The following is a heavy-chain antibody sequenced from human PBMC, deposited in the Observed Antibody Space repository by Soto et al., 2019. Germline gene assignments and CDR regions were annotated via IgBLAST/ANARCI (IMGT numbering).Heavy chain of an antibody. CDR2: IYYSGST. V-gene: IGHV4-31*03. CDR1: GGSISSGGYY. J-gene: IGHJ3*02. Sequence: SETLSLTCTVSGGSISSGGYYWSWIRQHPGKGLEWIGYIYYSGSTYYNPSLKSRVTISVDTSKNQFSLKLSSVTAADTAVYYCARSSIAAAGTVAFDIWGQGTMGTVSS. CDR3: ARSSIAAAGTVAFDI. D-gene: IGHD6-13*01.